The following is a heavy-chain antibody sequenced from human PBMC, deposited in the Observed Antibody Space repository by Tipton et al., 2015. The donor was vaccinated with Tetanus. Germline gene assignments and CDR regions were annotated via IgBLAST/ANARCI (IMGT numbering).Heavy chain of an antibody. CDR1: GASINSGGYY. V-gene: IGHV4-31*02. Sequence: LRLSCTVSGASINSGGYYWTWIRQRPGKGPEWIGYRYYTGSTYYTPYLRSRVTISFDTSQNQFSLNLTSVTAADTAVYYCARLYGSTGSDYGAFDIWGRGTLVTVSS. CDR2: RYYTGST. J-gene: IGHJ3*02. D-gene: IGHD2-8*02. CDR3: ARLYGSTGSDYGAFDI.